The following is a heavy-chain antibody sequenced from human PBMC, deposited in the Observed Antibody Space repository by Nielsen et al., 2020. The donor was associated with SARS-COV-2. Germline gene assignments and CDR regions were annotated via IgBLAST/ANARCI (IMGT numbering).Heavy chain of an antibody. CDR1: GGSISSGSYY. Sequence: SETLSLTCTVSGGSISSGSYYWSWIRQPAGKGLEWIGRIYTSGSTNYNPSLKSRVTISVDTSKNQFSLKLSSVTAADTALYYCARDHRYFDYWGQGTLVTVSS. J-gene: IGHJ4*02. V-gene: IGHV4-61*02. CDR3: ARDHRYFDY. CDR2: IYTSGST.